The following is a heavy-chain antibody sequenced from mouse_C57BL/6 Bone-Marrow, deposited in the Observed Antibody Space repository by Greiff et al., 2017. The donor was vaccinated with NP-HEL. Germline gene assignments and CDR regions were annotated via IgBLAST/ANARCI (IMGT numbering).Heavy chain of an antibody. Sequence: QVQLKQSGAELARPGASVKLSCKASGYTFTSYGISWVKQRTGQGLEWIGEIYPRSGNTYYNEKFKGKATLTADKSSSTAYMELRSLTSEDSAVYFCDYYGSSYPFDYWGQGTTLTVSS. CDR1: GYTFTSYG. CDR2: IYPRSGNT. D-gene: IGHD1-1*01. V-gene: IGHV1-81*01. CDR3: DYYGSSYPFDY. J-gene: IGHJ2*01.